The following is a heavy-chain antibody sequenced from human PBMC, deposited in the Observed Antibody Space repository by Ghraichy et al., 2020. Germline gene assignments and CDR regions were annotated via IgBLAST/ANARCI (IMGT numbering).Heavy chain of an antibody. J-gene: IGHJ6*02. CDR3: ARVPPSYDYYYYYGMDV. CDR1: GYTFTGYY. CDR2: INPNSGGT. Sequence: ASVKVSCKASGYTFTGYYMHWVRQAPGQGLEWMGWINPNSGGTNYAQKFQGRVTMTRDTSISTAYMELSRLRSDDTAVYYCARVPPSYDYYYYYGMDVWGQGTTVTVSS. D-gene: IGHD2-8*01. V-gene: IGHV1-2*02.